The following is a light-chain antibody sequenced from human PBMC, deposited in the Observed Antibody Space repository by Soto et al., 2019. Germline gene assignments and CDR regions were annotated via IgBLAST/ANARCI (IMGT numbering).Light chain of an antibody. CDR1: SSNIGAGYD. CDR3: QSYDSSLSGWV. Sequence: QSVLTQPSSVSGAPGQRVTISCTDSSSNIGAGYDVHWYQQLPGTAPKLLIYGNSNRPSGVPDRFSGSKSGTSASLAITGLQAEDEADYYCQSYDSSLSGWVFGGGTKLTVL. J-gene: IGLJ3*02. CDR2: GNS. V-gene: IGLV1-40*01.